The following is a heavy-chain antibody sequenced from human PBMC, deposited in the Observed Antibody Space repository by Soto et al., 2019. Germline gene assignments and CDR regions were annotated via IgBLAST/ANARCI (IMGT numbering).Heavy chain of an antibody. D-gene: IGHD1-26*01. CDR3: ARRGSGSYYDY. J-gene: IGHJ4*02. V-gene: IGHV3-23*01. Sequence: EVQLLESGGGLVQPGGSLRLPCVASGFTFSSYAMRWVRQAPVKGLEWVSAISGSGGSTYYADSVKGRFTISRDNSKNTLYLQMNSLRAEDTAVYYCARRGSGSYYDYWGQGTLVTVSS. CDR1: GFTFSSYA. CDR2: ISGSGGST.